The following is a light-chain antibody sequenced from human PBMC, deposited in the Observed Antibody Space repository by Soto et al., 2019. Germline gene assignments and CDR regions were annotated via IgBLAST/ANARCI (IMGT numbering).Light chain of an antibody. CDR1: SSDVGGYNY. CDR3: TSYAGSNNVV. Sequence: QSALTQPPSASGSPGQSVTISCTGTSSDVGGYNYVSWYQKHPGKAPKFMIYEVSKRPSGVPARFSGSKSGNTASLTVSGLRAEDEADYYCTSYAGSNNVVFGGGTKLTVL. V-gene: IGLV2-8*01. CDR2: EVS. J-gene: IGLJ2*01.